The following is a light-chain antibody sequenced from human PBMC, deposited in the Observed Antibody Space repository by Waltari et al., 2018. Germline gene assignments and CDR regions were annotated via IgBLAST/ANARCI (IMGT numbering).Light chain of an antibody. Sequence: QLVLTQSPSASASLGASVKLPCHLSSWPSSYAIAWHQQQPEKGLRYLMKLNDDGSISKGDGIPDRFSGSSSGAERYLTISSLQAEDEADYYCQTWGTGIQVFGGGTKLTVL. J-gene: IGLJ3*02. V-gene: IGLV4-69*01. CDR2: LNDDGSI. CDR1: SWPSSYA. CDR3: QTWGTGIQV.